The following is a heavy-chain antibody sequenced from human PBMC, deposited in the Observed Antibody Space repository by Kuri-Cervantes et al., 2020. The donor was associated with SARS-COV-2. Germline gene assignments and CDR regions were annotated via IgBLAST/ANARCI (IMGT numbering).Heavy chain of an antibody. CDR3: ARDVFSVAGKKPSEKFDY. Sequence: SVKVSCKASGGTFSSYAISWVRQAPGQGLEWMGGIIPIFGTANYAQKFQGRVTITADKSTSTVYMELSSLRSEDTAVYYCARDVFSVAGKKPSEKFDYWGQGTLVTVSS. D-gene: IGHD6-19*01. CDR2: IIPIFGTA. CDR1: GGTFSSYA. V-gene: IGHV1-69*06. J-gene: IGHJ4*02.